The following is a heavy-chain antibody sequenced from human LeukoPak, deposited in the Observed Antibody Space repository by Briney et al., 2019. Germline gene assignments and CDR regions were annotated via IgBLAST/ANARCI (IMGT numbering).Heavy chain of an antibody. CDR2: IIPIFGTA. CDR3: ARVGYDSSGYYYVHRYYFDY. D-gene: IGHD3-22*01. CDR1: GYTFTSYG. V-gene: IGHV1-69*13. J-gene: IGHJ4*02. Sequence: SVKVSCKASGYTFTSYGISWVRQAPGQGLEWMGGIIPIFGTANYAQKFQGRVTITADESTSTAYMELSSLRSEDTAVYYCARVGYDSSGYYYVHRYYFDYWGQGTLVTVSS.